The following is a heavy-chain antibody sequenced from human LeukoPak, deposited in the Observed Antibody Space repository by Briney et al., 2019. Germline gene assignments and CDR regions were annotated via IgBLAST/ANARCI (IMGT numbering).Heavy chain of an antibody. V-gene: IGHV3-38-3*01. D-gene: IGHD2-2*03. CDR1: GFTVSSNE. Sequence: GGSLRLSCAASGFTVSSNEMSWVRQAPGKGLEWVSSISGGSTYYADSRKGRFTISRDNSKNTLYLQMNSLRAEDTAVYYCAKQRGSGYCSSTSCYAYDYWGQGTLVTVSS. CDR3: AKQRGSGYCSSTSCYAYDY. CDR2: ISGGST. J-gene: IGHJ4*02.